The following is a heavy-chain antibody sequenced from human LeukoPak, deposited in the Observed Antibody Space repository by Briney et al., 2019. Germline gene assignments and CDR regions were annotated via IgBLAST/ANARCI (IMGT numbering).Heavy chain of an antibody. CDR2: IQHDGTNR. CDR1: VFIFSIYD. V-gene: IGHV3-30*02. CDR3: AKAVTGYSAYYFDS. Sequence: AGGSLRLSCAASVFIFSIYDMCWVRQAPGKGLEWVAFIQHDGTNRYCADSVKGRFTISRDNSKNTVYLQMNSLRPEDTAVYYCAKAVTGYSAYYFDSWGQGTLVTVSS. J-gene: IGHJ4*02. D-gene: IGHD3-9*01.